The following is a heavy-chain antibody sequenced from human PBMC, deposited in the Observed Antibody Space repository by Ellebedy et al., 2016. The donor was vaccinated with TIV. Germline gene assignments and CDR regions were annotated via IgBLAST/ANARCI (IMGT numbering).Heavy chain of an antibody. CDR2: ISSSSSTI. Sequence: GESLKISCAASGFTFSSYSMNGVRQAPGKGLEWVSYISSSSSTIYYADSVKGRFNISRDNAKNSLYLQINSLRAEDTAVYYCARAHDSSGYTWQYWGQGTLVTVSS. J-gene: IGHJ4*02. CDR3: ARAHDSSGYTWQY. D-gene: IGHD3-22*01. V-gene: IGHV3-48*04. CDR1: GFTFSSYS.